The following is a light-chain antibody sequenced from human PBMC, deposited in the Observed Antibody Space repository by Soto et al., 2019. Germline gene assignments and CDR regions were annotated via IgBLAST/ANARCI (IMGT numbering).Light chain of an antibody. V-gene: IGLV3-21*02. CDR1: NIASKS. CDR2: DAT. CDR3: QVWASTAEFFV. J-gene: IGLJ1*01. Sequence: SYELTQPPSVSVAPGQTARITCGGNNIASKSVHWYKQRPGQAPVAVVFDATDRPSGIPDRISASRSGDTATLTISRVDAGDEADYYCQVWASTAEFFVFGSGTKVTVL.